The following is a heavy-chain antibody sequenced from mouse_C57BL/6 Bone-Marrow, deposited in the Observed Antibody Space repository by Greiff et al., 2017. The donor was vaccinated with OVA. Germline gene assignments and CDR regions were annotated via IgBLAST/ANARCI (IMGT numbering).Heavy chain of an antibody. J-gene: IGHJ2*01. CDR1: GFNIKDDY. Sequence: VQLKESGAELVRPGASVTLSCTASGFNIKDDYMHWVKQRPEQGLEWIGWIDPENGDTEYASKFQGQATITADTSSNTAYLQLSSLTSEDTAVYYCTSYGNFDYWGQGTTLTVSS. CDR2: IDPENGDT. CDR3: TSYGNFDY. D-gene: IGHD2-1*01. V-gene: IGHV14-4*01.